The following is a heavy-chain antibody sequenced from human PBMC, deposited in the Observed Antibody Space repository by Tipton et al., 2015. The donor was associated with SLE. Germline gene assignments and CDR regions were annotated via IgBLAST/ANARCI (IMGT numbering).Heavy chain of an antibody. CDR1: GYSISSAYY. CDR2: IYYSGST. V-gene: IGHV4-61*03. CDR3: ARGGRFLEWLTY. D-gene: IGHD3-3*01. Sequence: TLSLTCTVCGYSISSAYYWGWIRQPPGKGLEWIGYIYYSGSTNYNPSLKSRVTISVDTSKNHFSLKLSSVTAADTAVYYCARGGRFLEWLTYWGQGTLVTVSS. J-gene: IGHJ4*02.